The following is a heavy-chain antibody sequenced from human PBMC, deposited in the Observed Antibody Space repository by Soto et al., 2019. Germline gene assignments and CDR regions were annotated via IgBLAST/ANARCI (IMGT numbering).Heavy chain of an antibody. D-gene: IGHD1-1*01. CDR2: INHSGST. CDR1: GGSFSGYY. CDR3: AKDLGTVPYYYGMDV. Sequence: SETLSLTCAVYGGSFSGYYWSWIRQPPGKGLEWIGEINHSGSTNYNPSLKSRVIISVDTSKNQFSLKLSSVTAADTAVYYCAKDLGTVPYYYGMDVWGQGTTVTVSS. J-gene: IGHJ6*02. V-gene: IGHV4-34*01.